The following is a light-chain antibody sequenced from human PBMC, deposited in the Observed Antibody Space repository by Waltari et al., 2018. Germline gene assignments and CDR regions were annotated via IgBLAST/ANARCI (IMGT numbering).Light chain of an antibody. J-gene: IGKJ4*01. CDR2: DTS. CDR1: QSVTWY. CDR3: QQRSTWPLFT. Sequence: DIVLPPSPAPLSFSPGGRATLSCRASQSVTWYLAWYQQRPGQAPRLLIYDTSKRATGIPARFSGSGSGTDFTLTISGLEPEDSAVYYCQQRSTWPLFTFGGGTKVEI. V-gene: IGKV3-11*01.